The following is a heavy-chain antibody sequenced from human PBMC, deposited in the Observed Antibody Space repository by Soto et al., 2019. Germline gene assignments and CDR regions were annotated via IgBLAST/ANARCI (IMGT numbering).Heavy chain of an antibody. CDR1: GYTFIRYG. Sequence: QVQLVQSAAEVKKPGASVKVSCKASGYTFIRYGITWVRQAPGQGLEWVGWISPYNDYTEYAQKFHGRVTMTTDTSTETVNMALRGLRSDDTVVYYCARGGEYDNVWKKLNYYGLDVWGQGTTVTVSS. V-gene: IGHV1-18*01. CDR3: ARGGEYDNVWKKLNYYGLDV. J-gene: IGHJ6*02. CDR2: ISPYNDYT. D-gene: IGHD3-16*01.